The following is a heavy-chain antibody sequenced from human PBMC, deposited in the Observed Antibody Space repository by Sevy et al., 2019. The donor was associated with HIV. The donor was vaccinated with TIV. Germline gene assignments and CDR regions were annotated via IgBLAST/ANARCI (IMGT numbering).Heavy chain of an antibody. CDR2: IGGTTSTI. D-gene: IGHD1-7*01. Sequence: GGSLRLSCAASGFSSSTSGMNWVRQAPGKGLEWVSYIGGTTSTIYYADSVKGRFTISRDNARNSLYLQMNSLRDEDTAVYYCAVPKVTRTTTMFDYWGQGTLVTVSS. CDR1: GFSSSTSG. J-gene: IGHJ4*02. CDR3: AVPKVTRTTTMFDY. V-gene: IGHV3-48*02.